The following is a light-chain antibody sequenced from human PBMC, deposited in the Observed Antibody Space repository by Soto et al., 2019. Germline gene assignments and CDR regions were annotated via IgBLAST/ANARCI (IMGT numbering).Light chain of an antibody. J-gene: IGKJ5*01. CDR3: QQYNSYPIT. V-gene: IGKV1-5*01. CDR2: DAS. CDR1: QSISSW. Sequence: DIQMTQSPSTLSASVGDRVTITCRASQSISSWLAWYQQKPGKAPKLLIYDASSLESGVPSRFSGSGSGTEFTLTTSSLQPDDFATYYCQQYNSYPITFGQGTRLAIK.